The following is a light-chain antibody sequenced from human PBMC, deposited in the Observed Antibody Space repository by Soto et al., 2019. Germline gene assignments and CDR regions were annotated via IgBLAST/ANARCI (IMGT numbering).Light chain of an antibody. V-gene: IGKV1-5*01. J-gene: IGKJ1*01. Sequence: DIQVTQSPPTLSASVGDRVTITCRASQTISTWMAWYQQEPGKAPKLLVYDASTLQSGVASRFSGSGSGTDFTLIISGLQPDDSATYYCQQYTKTNNPWMFGQGTKVEI. CDR1: QTISTW. CDR2: DAS. CDR3: QQYTKTNNPWM.